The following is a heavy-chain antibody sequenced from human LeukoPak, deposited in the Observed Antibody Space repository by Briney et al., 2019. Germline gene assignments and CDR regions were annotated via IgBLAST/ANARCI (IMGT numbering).Heavy chain of an antibody. D-gene: IGHD2-21*01. J-gene: IGHJ4*02. CDR2: VNLQGST. V-gene: IGHV4-4*02. CDR1: GGSTTTTNY. Sequence: PSGTLSLTCGVSGGSTTTTNYWTWVRQPPGKGLEWIGEVNLQGSTNYNPSLMGRVAISVDMSENHISLQLTSVTAADTAVYYCARQALWFFDHWGQGTLVTVSS. CDR3: ARQALWFFDH.